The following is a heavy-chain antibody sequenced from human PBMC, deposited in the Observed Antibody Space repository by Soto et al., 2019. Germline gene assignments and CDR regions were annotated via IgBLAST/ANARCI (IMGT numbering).Heavy chain of an antibody. V-gene: IGHV1-2*04. CDR1: GYTFTGYY. Sequence: ASVKVSCKASGYTFTGYYMHWVRQAPGRGLEWMGWINPNSGGTNYAQKFQGWVTMTRDTSTSTVYMELSSLRSEDTAVYYCARKPSFIVVVPAARSAPTYYGMDVCGQGTTVTVSS. CDR3: ARKPSFIVVVPAARSAPTYYGMDV. J-gene: IGHJ6*01. CDR2: INPNSGGT. D-gene: IGHD2-2*01.